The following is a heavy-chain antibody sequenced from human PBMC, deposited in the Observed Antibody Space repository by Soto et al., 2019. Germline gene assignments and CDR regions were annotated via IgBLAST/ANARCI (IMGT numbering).Heavy chain of an antibody. CDR1: EFTFSSCA. D-gene: IGHD3-10*01. J-gene: IGHJ6*02. Sequence: QVQLVESGGGVVQPGASLRLSCAASEFTFSSCAMHWVRQAPGKGLEWVAVVSNDGSNKYYADSVKGRFTISRDNSKNTLNLQMNSLRAEDTAVYYCAKDQSINSRSYHALDVWGQGTTVTFSS. CDR3: AKDQSINSRSYHALDV. CDR2: VSNDGSNK. V-gene: IGHV3-30*18.